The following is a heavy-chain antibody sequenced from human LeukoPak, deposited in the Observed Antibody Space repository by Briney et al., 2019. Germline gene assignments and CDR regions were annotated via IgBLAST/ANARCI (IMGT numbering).Heavy chain of an antibody. Sequence: GGSLRLSCAAPGFTFSSYSMNWVRQAPGKGLEWVSYISSSSSTIYYADSVKGRFTISRDNAKNSLYLQMNSLRAEDTAVYYCASYSSGYYHDAFDIWDQGTMVTVSS. J-gene: IGHJ3*02. V-gene: IGHV3-48*01. D-gene: IGHD3-22*01. CDR2: ISSSSSTI. CDR3: ASYSSGYYHDAFDI. CDR1: GFTFSSYS.